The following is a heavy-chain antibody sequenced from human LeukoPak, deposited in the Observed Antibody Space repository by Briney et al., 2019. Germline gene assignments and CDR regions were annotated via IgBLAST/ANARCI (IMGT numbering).Heavy chain of an antibody. D-gene: IGHD3-10*01. CDR3: GGSGSRNGNSQYRAFDI. J-gene: IGHJ3*02. V-gene: IGHV3-7*01. CDR1: RWADHHYL. CDR2: INQDENDN. Sequence: GGALTVSRPASRWADHHYLMNGLGPTPGRERDGVASINQDENDNFYEDSVKSCLTTSRDNASELLYLYMNSLRADDKAVYYCGGSGSRNGNSQYRAFDIWGQGTMVTVSS.